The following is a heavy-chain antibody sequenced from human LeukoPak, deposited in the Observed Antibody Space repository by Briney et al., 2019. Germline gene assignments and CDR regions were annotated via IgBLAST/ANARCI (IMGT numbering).Heavy chain of an antibody. D-gene: IGHD3-16*02. Sequence: GGSLRLSCAGSGFFFSNYIIRWVRQAPGKWLEWVSSIHPHSGATDYADSVRGRFTISRDNTRNTVFLQMNGLRADDTARYYCAKSDSGSRTYRNGFDIWGQGTMVTVSS. CDR3: AKSDSGSRTYRNGFDI. V-gene: IGHV3-23*01. CDR2: IHPHSGAT. CDR1: GFFFSNYI. J-gene: IGHJ3*02.